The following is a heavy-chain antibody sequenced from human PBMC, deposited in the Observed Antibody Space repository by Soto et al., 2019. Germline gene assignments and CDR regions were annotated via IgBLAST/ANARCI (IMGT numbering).Heavy chain of an antibody. J-gene: IGHJ5*02. CDR1: GYTLSNYG. Sequence: AAVKVSCKTSGYTLSNYGITWVRQAPGQPLEWLGWISLYSDGTNYAQKFQGRVSMTTDTSTTTAYMELRSLRSDDTAVYYCARVVPGAEAWFGPWGQGTLVTVSS. CDR2: ISLYSDGT. V-gene: IGHV1-18*01. CDR3: ARVVPGAEAWFGP. D-gene: IGHD2-2*01.